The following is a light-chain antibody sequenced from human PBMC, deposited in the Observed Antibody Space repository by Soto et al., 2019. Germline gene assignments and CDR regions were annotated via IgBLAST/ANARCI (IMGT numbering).Light chain of an antibody. CDR1: SSDVGGYNY. J-gene: IGLJ1*01. CDR3: SSFTGASTI. CDR2: EVT. V-gene: IGLV2-8*02. Sequence: QSVLTQPPSASRSAGQSVTISCTGTSSDVGGYNYVSWYQQHPGKAPKLVIYEVTKRPSGVPDRFSGSKSGNTASLTVSGLQAEDEADYYCSSFTGASTIFGTGTKVTVL.